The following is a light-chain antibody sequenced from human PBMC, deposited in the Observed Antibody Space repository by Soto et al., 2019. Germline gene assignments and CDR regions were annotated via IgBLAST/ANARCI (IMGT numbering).Light chain of an antibody. CDR3: QQLNSYPRA. J-gene: IGKJ1*01. V-gene: IGKV1-9*01. CDR1: QGISSY. CDR2: AAS. Sequence: DIQLTQSPSFLSASVGDRVTITCRASQGISSYLAWYQQKPGKAPKLLIYAASTLQSGVPSRFSGSGSGTEVTLTISSLQPEDVATYYCQQLNSYPRAFGQGTKVEIK.